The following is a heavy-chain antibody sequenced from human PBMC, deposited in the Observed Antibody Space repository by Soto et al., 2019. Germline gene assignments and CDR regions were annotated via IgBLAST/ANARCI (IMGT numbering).Heavy chain of an antibody. CDR2: IYSGGST. CDR1: GFTVSSNY. D-gene: IGHD4-17*01. V-gene: IGHV3-53*04. Sequence: EVQLVESGGGLVQPGGSLRLSCAASGFTVSSNYMSWVRQAPGKGLEWVSVIYSGGSTYYADSVKGRFTISRHNSKNTLYLQMNSLRAEDTAVYYCARGKTTRSDYYCGMDVWGQGTTVTVSS. J-gene: IGHJ6*02. CDR3: ARGKTTRSDYYCGMDV.